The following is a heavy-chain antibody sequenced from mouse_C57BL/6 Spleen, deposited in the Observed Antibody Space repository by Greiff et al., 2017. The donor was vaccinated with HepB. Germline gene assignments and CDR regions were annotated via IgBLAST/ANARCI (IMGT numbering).Heavy chain of an antibody. CDR3: ARAVAAQAHY. CDR2: IDPSDSYT. CDR1: GYTFTSYW. Sequence: VQLQQPGAELVKPGASVKLSCKASGYTFTSYWMQWVKQRPGQGLEWIGEIDPSDSYTNYNQKFKGKATLTVDTSSSTAYMQLSSLTSEDSAVYYCARAVAAQAHYWGQGTTLTVSS. V-gene: IGHV1-50*01. D-gene: IGHD3-2*02. J-gene: IGHJ2*01.